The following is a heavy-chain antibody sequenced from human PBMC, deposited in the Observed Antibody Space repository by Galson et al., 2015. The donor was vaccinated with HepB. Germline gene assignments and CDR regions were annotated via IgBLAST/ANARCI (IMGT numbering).Heavy chain of an antibody. CDR1: GFTFNNAW. D-gene: IGHD6-13*01. CDR2: IKSNTDGGAT. J-gene: IGHJ6*04. CDR3: TTLFSSSWGAV. V-gene: IGHV3-15*01. Sequence: SLRLSCAASGFTFNNAWMNWVRQAPGKGLEWVGRIKSNTDGGATDYAAPVNGRFTMSRDDSKNTLYLQMDSLKTEDTAVYYCTTLFSSSWGAVWGKGTTVTVSS.